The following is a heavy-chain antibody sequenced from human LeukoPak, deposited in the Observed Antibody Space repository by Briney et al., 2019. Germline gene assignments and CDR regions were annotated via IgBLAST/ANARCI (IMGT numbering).Heavy chain of an antibody. CDR2: INPSGGST. V-gene: IGHV1-46*01. J-gene: IGHJ4*02. CDR1: GYTFTSYY. D-gene: IGHD5-18*01. CDR3: ARDPIQLWPGSYFDY. Sequence: ASVKVSCKASGYTFTSYYMHWVRQAPGQGLEWMGIINPSGGSTSYAKKFQGRVTMTRDTSTSTVYMELSSLRSEDTAVYYCARDPIQLWPGSYFDYWGQGTLVTVSS.